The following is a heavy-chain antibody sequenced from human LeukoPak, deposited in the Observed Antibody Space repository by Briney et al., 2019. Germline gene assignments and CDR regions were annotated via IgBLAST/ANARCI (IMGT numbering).Heavy chain of an antibody. V-gene: IGHV3-23*01. D-gene: IGHD6-19*01. CDR3: AKTTTGYSSGRFPGWPVDY. J-gene: IGHJ4*02. CDR1: GFTFSSYA. Sequence: GGSLRLSCAASGFTFSSYAMYWVRQAPGKGLEWVSGIFGSGGSTHYADSVKGRFTISRDNSKNTVYLQMNSLRAEDMAVYYCAKTTTGYSSGRFPGWPVDYWGQGTLVTVSS. CDR2: IFGSGGST.